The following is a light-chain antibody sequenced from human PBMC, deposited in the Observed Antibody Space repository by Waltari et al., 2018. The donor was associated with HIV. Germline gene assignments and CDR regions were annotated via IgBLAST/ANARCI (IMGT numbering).Light chain of an antibody. V-gene: IGKV3-11*01. CDR3: QQRSSWPIT. CDR2: GTS. J-gene: IGKJ5*01. CDR1: QSVSSY. Sequence: EIVLTQSPATLSVSPGERDTLSCRASQSVSSYLAWYQQKPGQAPRLLIYGTSSRATGIPARFSGSGSGTDFTLTISSLEPGDFGVYYCQQRSSWPITFGQGTRLEIK.